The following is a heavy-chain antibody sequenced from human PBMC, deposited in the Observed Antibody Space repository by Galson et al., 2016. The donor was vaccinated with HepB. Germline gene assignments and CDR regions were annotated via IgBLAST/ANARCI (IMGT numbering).Heavy chain of an antibody. D-gene: IGHD5-18*01. CDR1: GFSLNTHGVG. J-gene: IGHJ4*02. V-gene: IGHV2-5*02. CDR2: IYWDDDR. CDR3: ADRPRGGSGYAY. Sequence: ALVKPTQTLTLTCTISGFSLNTHGVGVSWIRQPPGKALEWLALIYWDDDRRYNASLKSRLTITKDTSKDQVVLTMTNMDPADTATYYCADRPRGGSGYAYWGQGILVIVSS.